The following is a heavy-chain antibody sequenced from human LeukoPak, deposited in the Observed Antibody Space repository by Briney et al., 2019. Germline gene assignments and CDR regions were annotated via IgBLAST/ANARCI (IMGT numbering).Heavy chain of an antibody. V-gene: IGHV6-1*01. CDR3: AKGYCRNNSCYAFEYYYGMDV. CDR1: GDNISSNSAA. D-gene: IGHD2-2*01. Sequence: SQTLSLTCAISGDNISSNSAAWNWIRQSPSRGLEWLGRTYFRSKWYNDYALSVKSRITINPDTSKNQFSLQLNSVTPEDTAVYYCAKGYCRNNSCYAFEYYYGMDVWGQGTTVTVSS. J-gene: IGHJ6*02. CDR2: TYFRSKWYN.